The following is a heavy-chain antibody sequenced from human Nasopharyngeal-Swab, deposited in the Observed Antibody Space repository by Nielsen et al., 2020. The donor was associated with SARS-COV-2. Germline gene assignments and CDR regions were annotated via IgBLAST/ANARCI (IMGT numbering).Heavy chain of an antibody. CDR1: GGTFSSYA. J-gene: IGHJ3*02. Sequence: SVKVSCKASGGTFSSYAISWVRQVPGQGLEWMGGIIPILGIANYAQKFQGRVTITADKSTSTAYMELSSLRSEDTAVYYCASVEVGGDRAFDIWGQGTMVTVSS. CDR2: IIPILGIA. CDR3: ASVEVGGDRAFDI. D-gene: IGHD2-21*02. V-gene: IGHV1-69*10.